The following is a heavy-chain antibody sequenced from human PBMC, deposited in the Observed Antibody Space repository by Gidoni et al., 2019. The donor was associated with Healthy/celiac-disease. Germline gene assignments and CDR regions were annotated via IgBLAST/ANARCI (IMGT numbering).Heavy chain of an antibody. D-gene: IGHD3-3*01. CDR2: IIPILGIA. V-gene: IGHV1-69*09. CDR3: AKTEEALITNFGVANVPLDY. Sequence: QVQLVQSGAEVKKPGSSVKVSCKASGGTFSSYAISWVRQAPGQGLEWMGRIIPILGIANYAQKFQGRVTITADKSTSTAYMELSSLRSEDTAVYYCAKTEEALITNFGVANVPLDYWGQGTLVTVSP. J-gene: IGHJ4*02. CDR1: GGTFSSYA.